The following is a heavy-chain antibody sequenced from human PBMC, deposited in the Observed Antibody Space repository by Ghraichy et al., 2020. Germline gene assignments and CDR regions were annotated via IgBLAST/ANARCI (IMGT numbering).Heavy chain of an antibody. CDR2: IYSGGST. CDR1: GFTVSSNY. CDR3: ARGGGSWTHDY. J-gene: IGHJ4*02. V-gene: IGHV3-53*01. Sequence: GESLNISCAASGFTVSSNYMSWVRQAPGKGLEWVSVIYSGGSTYYADSVKGRFTISRDNSKNTLYLQMNSLRAEDTAVYYCARGGGSWTHDYWGQGTLVTVSS. D-gene: IGHD3-16*01.